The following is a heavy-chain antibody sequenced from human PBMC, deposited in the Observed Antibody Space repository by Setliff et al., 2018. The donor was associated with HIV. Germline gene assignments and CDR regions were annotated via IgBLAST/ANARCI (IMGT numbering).Heavy chain of an antibody. CDR3: ARDGPLEGSYRYYYYYMDV. Sequence: SETLSLSCVVYGGSFGGYYWSWIRQPPGKGLEWIGEINHHKHTNYNPSLKSRVTMSVDTSKNQFSLKLSSVTAADTAVYYCARDGPLEGSYRYYYYYMDVWGKGTTVTVSS. J-gene: IGHJ6*03. D-gene: IGHD3-10*01. CDR1: GGSFGGYY. CDR2: INHHKHT. V-gene: IGHV4-34*01.